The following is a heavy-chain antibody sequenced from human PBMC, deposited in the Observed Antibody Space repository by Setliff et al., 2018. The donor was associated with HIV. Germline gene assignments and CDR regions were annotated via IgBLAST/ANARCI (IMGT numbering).Heavy chain of an antibody. J-gene: IGHJ4*02. Sequence: GESLKISCVASGFTFSRYSMNWVRQAPGKGLEWVSFIGSSGTNIYYADSVKGRFTISRDNAKNSLYLQMNSLRAEDTALYYCARELSDGYNSYWGQGTLVTV. CDR2: IGSSGTNI. D-gene: IGHD5-12*01. CDR1: GFTFSRYS. V-gene: IGHV3-48*04. CDR3: ARELSDGYNSY.